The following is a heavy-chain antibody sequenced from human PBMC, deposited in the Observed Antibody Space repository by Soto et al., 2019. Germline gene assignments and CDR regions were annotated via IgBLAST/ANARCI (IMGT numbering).Heavy chain of an antibody. D-gene: IGHD3-10*01. CDR2: ISGSGGST. Sequence: GGSLRLSCAASGFTFSSYAMSWVRQAPGKGLEWVSAISGSGGSTYYADSVKGRFTISRDNSKNTLYLQMNSLRAEDTAVYYCAKPPLTPGSYPKTHFDYWGQGTLVTVSS. V-gene: IGHV3-23*01. J-gene: IGHJ4*02. CDR1: GFTFSSYA. CDR3: AKPPLTPGSYPKTHFDY.